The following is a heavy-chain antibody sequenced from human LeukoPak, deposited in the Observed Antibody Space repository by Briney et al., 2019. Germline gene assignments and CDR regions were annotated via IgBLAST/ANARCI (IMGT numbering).Heavy chain of an antibody. V-gene: IGHV1-2*02. D-gene: IGHD3-3*01. CDR2: MNPNSGGT. Sequence: ASVKVSCKASGYTFTSYDINWVRQATGQGLEWMGWMNPNSGGTNYAQKFQGRVTMTRDTSISTAYMELSRLRSDDTAVYYCARDRDYDFWSGYPAGVYMDVWGKGTTVTVSS. CDR3: ARDRDYDFWSGYPAGVYMDV. J-gene: IGHJ6*03. CDR1: GYTFTSYD.